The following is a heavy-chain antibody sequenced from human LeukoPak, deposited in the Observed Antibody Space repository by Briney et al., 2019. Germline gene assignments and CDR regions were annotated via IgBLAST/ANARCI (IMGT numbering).Heavy chain of an antibody. V-gene: IGHV3-33*06. D-gene: IGHD5-12*01. Sequence: GGSLRLSCAASGFTFSSYGMHWVRQAPGKGLEWVAVIWYDGSNKYYADSVKGRFTISRDNSKNTLYLQMNSLRAEDTAVYYCAKDGDIVATNYYYYYMDVWGKGTTVTVSS. J-gene: IGHJ6*03. CDR3: AKDGDIVATNYYYYYMDV. CDR2: IWYDGSNK. CDR1: GFTFSSYG.